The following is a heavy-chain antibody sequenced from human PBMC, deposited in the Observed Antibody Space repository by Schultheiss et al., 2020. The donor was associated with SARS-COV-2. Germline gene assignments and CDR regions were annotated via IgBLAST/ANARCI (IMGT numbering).Heavy chain of an antibody. CDR3: AKAAAGDIVDYYYYMDV. CDR1: GFTVSSNS. D-gene: IGHD2-15*01. V-gene: IGHV3-43*02. Sequence: GGSLRLSCAASGFTVSSNSMSWVRQAPGKGLEWVSAISGSGGSTYYADSVKGRFTISRDNSKNSLYLQMNSLRTEDTALYYCAKAAAGDIVDYYYYMDVWGKGTTVTVSS. CDR2: ISGSGGST. J-gene: IGHJ6*03.